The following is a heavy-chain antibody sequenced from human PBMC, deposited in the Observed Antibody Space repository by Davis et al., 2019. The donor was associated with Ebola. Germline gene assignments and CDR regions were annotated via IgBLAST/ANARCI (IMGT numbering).Heavy chain of an antibody. Sequence: MPSETLSLTCAAYGGSFSHYYWNWIRQPPGRGLEWIGEINQSGSTKYNPSLKSRVTIAVDTSRNQFSLNLRSVTAADTAVYYCATQYSNGWFDPWGQGTLVTVSS. CDR1: GGSFSHYY. D-gene: IGHD4-11*01. CDR3: ATQYSNGWFDP. V-gene: IGHV4-34*01. CDR2: INQSGST. J-gene: IGHJ5*02.